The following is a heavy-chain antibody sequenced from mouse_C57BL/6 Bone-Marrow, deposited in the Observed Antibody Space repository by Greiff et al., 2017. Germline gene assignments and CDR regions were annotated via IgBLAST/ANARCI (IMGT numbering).Heavy chain of an antibody. CDR1: GYTFTSYW. CDR3: ARGRGLPYYFDY. Sequence: QVQLQQSGPELVKPGASVKISCKASGYTFTSYWMHWVKQRPGRGLEWIGRIDPNSGGTKYNEKFKSKATLTVDKPSSTAYMQLSSLTSEDSAVXYGARGRGLPYYFDYWGQGTTLTVSS. D-gene: IGHD2-4*01. V-gene: IGHV1-72*01. J-gene: IGHJ2*01. CDR2: IDPNSGGT.